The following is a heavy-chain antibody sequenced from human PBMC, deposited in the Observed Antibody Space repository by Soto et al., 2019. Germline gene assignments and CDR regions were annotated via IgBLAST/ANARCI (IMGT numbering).Heavy chain of an antibody. D-gene: IGHD5-12*01. CDR2: IYPSGST. CDR3: VRGRSYSVYDF. CDR1: VGSISGQS. Sequence: SESLSLTGTVPVGSISGQSWLWIRQPAGKGLEWIGHIYPSGSTSYNPSLRSRVTMSLDTSSNQIFLNLTSVTAADTAVFYCVRGRSYSVYDFWGPGTLVTVSS. V-gene: IGHV4-4*07. J-gene: IGHJ4*02.